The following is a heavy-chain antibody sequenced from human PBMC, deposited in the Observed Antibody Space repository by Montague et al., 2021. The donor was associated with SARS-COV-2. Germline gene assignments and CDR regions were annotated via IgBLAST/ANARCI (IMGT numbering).Heavy chain of an antibody. V-gene: IGHV4-59*08. J-gene: IGHJ6*02. Sequence: SETLSLTCTVSSGSISNYYWSWIRQPPGKGLEWIGFISHTESTNXXPSLESRVSISIDTSKSQFPLRVRSVTAADTAVYYCARSMQFAYGLDVWGQGTTVTISS. CDR1: SGSISNYY. D-gene: IGHD3-16*01. CDR2: ISHTEST. CDR3: ARSMQFAYGLDV.